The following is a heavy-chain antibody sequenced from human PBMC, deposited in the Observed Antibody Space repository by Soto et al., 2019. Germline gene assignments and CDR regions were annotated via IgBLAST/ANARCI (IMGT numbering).Heavy chain of an antibody. CDR2: ISGSCDDT. CDR3: AKGLGYSHGYDSYYFDY. D-gene: IGHD5-18*01. V-gene: IGHV3-23*01. CDR1: GFAFNNYA. Sequence: GGSLSLSWAASGFAFNNYAMNWVRQAPVKGLEWVSAISGSCDDTYYADSVKGRFTISRDNSKNTLYLQMNSLRAEDTAVYYCAKGLGYSHGYDSYYFDYWGQGTLVTVSS. J-gene: IGHJ4*02.